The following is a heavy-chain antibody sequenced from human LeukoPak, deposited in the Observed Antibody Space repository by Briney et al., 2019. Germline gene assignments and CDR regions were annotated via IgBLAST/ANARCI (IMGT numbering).Heavy chain of an antibody. D-gene: IGHD6-13*01. CDR3: ARAPFIAAADKRLDY. CDR1: GGSISSSSYY. J-gene: IGHJ4*02. CDR2: IYYSGST. Sequence: SETLSLTCTVSGGSISSSSYYWGWIRQPPGKGLEWIGSIYYSGSTYYNPSLKSRVTISVDTSKNQFSLKLSSVTAADTAVYYCARAPFIAAADKRLDYWGQGTLVTVSS. V-gene: IGHV4-39*07.